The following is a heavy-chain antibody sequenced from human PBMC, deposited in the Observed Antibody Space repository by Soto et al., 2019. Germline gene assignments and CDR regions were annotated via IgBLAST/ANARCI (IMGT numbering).Heavy chain of an antibody. D-gene: IGHD3-10*01. V-gene: IGHV4-34*01. CDR3: ARARLVRGVIIEKYYYGMDV. J-gene: IGHJ6*02. CDR2: INHSGST. CDR1: GESFSGYY. Sequence: SETLSLTCAVYGESFSGYYWSWIRQPPGKGLEWIGEINHSGSTNYNPSLKSRVTISVDTSKNQFSLKLSSVTAADTAVYYCARARLVRGVIIEKYYYGMDVWGQGTTVTVSS.